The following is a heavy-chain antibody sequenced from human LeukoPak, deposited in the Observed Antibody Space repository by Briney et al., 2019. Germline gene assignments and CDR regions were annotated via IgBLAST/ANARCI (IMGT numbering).Heavy chain of an antibody. Sequence: GGSLRLPVEPSGFTSRSYAMHWFRQPPAKGREGVAFMRYDGSNKYYADSVKGRFTISRDNSKNSLYLQMNSLRAEDTAVYYCARDYCSGGSCYSIDYWGQGTLVTVSS. J-gene: IGHJ4*02. CDR3: ARDYCSGGSCYSIDY. CDR2: MRYDGSNK. D-gene: IGHD2-15*01. V-gene: IGHV3-30*02. CDR1: GFTSRSYA.